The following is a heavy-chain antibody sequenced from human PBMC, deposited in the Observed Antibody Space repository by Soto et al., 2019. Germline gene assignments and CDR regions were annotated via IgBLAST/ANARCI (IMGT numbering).Heavy chain of an antibody. CDR2: IKSNDDGGTT. J-gene: IGHJ4*02. Sequence: KWVRQTPGKELEWVGRIKSNDDGGTTDYAAPMKGRFTIPRDDSKNTLYLQMNSLKTDDTAVYHGATNTRYWGPGTLVTVSS. CDR3: ATNTRY. V-gene: IGHV3-15*07.